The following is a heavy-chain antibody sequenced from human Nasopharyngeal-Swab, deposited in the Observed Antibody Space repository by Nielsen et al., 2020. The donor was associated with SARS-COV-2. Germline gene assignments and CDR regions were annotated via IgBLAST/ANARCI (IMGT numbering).Heavy chain of an antibody. CDR2: IDWDDDK. D-gene: IGHD3-22*01. CDR1: GFSLSTSGMC. Sequence: SGPTLVKPTQTLTLTCTFSGFSLSTSGMCVSWIRQPPGKAREWLARIDWDDDKYYSTSLKTRLTISKDTSKNQVVLTMTNMDPVDTATYYCARGYYYDSSGYFDYWGQGTLVTVSS. V-gene: IGHV2-70*11. J-gene: IGHJ4*02. CDR3: ARGYYYDSSGYFDY.